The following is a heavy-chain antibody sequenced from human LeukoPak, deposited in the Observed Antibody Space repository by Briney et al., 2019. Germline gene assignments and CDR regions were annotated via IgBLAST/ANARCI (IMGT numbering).Heavy chain of an antibody. J-gene: IGHJ4*02. CDR2: IYYSGST. Sequence: PSETLSLTCTVSGGSVSSGNYYWSWIRQPPGKGLEWIGYIYYSGSTNYNPSLKSRVTISVDTSKNQFSLKLSSVTAADTAVYHCARVDSSGYYRYYFDCWGQGTLVTVSS. CDR3: ARVDSSGYYRYYFDC. CDR1: GGSVSSGNYY. D-gene: IGHD3-22*01. V-gene: IGHV4-61*01.